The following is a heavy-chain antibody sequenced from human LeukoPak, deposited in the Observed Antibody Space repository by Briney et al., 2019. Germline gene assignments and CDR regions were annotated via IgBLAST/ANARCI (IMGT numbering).Heavy chain of an antibody. CDR3: ARDRAGDIVVVVAAVYYYGMDV. CDR2: ISAYNGNT. D-gene: IGHD2-15*01. Sequence: ASVKVSCKASGYTFTSYGISWVRQAPRQGLEWMGWISAYNGNTNYAQKLQDRVTMTTDTSTSTAYMELRSLRSDDTAVYYCARDRAGDIVVVVAAVYYYGMDVWGQGTTVTVSS. J-gene: IGHJ6*02. V-gene: IGHV1-18*01. CDR1: GYTFTSYG.